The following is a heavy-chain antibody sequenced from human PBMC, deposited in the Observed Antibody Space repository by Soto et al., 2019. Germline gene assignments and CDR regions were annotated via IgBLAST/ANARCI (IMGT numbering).Heavy chain of an antibody. Sequence: SVKFSFKASVGTFSSDAISWVRHAPGQGLEWMGGIIPIFGTANYAQEFQGRVTITADESTSTAYMELSGLRYEDTAVYYCARDPSGIFGLDPWGQGTLVTVYS. D-gene: IGHD3-3*01. CDR3: ARDPSGIFGLDP. CDR2: IIPIFGTA. CDR1: VGTFSSDA. J-gene: IGHJ5*02. V-gene: IGHV1-69*13.